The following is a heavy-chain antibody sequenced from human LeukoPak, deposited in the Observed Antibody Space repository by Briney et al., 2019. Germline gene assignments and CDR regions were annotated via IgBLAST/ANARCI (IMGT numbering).Heavy chain of an antibody. CDR2: ISYDGSNK. J-gene: IGHJ4*02. D-gene: IGHD6-13*01. V-gene: IGHV3-30-3*01. Sequence: PGRSPRLSCAASGFTFSSYAMHWVRQAPGKGLEWVAVISYDGSNKYYADSVKGRFTISRDNSKNTLYLQMNSLRAEDTAVYYCASVIAAAHVFDYWGQGTLVTVSS. CDR1: GFTFSSYA. CDR3: ASVIAAAHVFDY.